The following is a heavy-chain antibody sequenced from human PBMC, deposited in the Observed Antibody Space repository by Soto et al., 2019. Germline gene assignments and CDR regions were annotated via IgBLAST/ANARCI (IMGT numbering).Heavy chain of an antibody. CDR1: GDSITSNSYF. CDR2: IYYSGTT. D-gene: IGHD3-10*01. CDR3: ARHYNRRVFYY. J-gene: IGHJ4*02. V-gene: IGHV4-39*07. Sequence: SETLSLTCTVSGDSITSNSYFWAWIRQPPGKGLEWIGSIYYSGTTYYNPSLKSRVTISVDTSKNQFSLKLSSVTAADTAVYYCARHYNRRVFYYWGQGTLVTVSS.